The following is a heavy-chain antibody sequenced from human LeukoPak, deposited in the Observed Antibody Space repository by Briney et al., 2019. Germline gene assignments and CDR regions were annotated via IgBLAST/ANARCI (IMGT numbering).Heavy chain of an antibody. CDR3: ARDYGSGSRNYYYYGMDV. J-gene: IGHJ6*02. D-gene: IGHD3-10*01. CDR1: GYSVSSGYY. V-gene: IGHV4-38-2*02. Sequence: PSETLSLTCTVSGYSVSSGYYWGWIRPPPGKGLEWIGSMYHSGDTYYNPSLKSRVTISVDTSKNQLSLKLSSVTAADTAVYYCARDYGSGSRNYYYYGMDVWGQGTTVTVSS. CDR2: MYHSGDT.